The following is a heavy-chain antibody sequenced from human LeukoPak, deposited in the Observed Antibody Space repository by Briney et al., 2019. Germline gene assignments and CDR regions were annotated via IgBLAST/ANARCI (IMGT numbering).Heavy chain of an antibody. Sequence: GSSVKVSCKASGGTFSSYAISWVRQAPGQGLEWMGGIIPIFGTANYAQKFQGRVTITADESTSTAYMELSNLRSEDTAVYYCARASHYYDSSGYYPWDYWGQGTLVTVSS. D-gene: IGHD3-22*01. CDR2: IIPIFGTA. CDR1: GGTFSSYA. CDR3: ARASHYYDSSGYYPWDY. V-gene: IGHV1-69*01. J-gene: IGHJ4*02.